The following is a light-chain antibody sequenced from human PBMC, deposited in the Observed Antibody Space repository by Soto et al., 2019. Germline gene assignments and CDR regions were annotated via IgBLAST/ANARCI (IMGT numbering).Light chain of an antibody. V-gene: IGLV1-40*01. CDR3: VSFAGGTYV. CDR2: GHN. J-gene: IGLJ1*01. Sequence: QSVLTQPPSVSGAPGQRVTISCTGSTTNIGAGYEVHWYQQRPGTAPKLLVSGHNIRPSGVPDRFSGSKSGTSASLAISGLQAEDEADYYCVSFAGGTYVFGTGTKVTVL. CDR1: TTNIGAGYE.